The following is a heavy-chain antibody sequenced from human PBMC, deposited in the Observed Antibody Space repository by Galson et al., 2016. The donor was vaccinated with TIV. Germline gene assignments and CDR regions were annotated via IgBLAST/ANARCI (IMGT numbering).Heavy chain of an antibody. CDR1: GFTFNNYG. V-gene: IGHV3-30*02. D-gene: IGHD2-2*02. CDR2: IRYDGKSQ. Sequence: SLRLSCAASGFTFNNYGMHWVRQTPGKGLDWVAFIRYDGKSQFYGDSVKGRFTVSRDRSTNTMYLQMNNVRPDDTALYYCSKLSCYNGDGDAFDVWGQGTMVIVSS. CDR3: SKLSCYNGDGDAFDV. J-gene: IGHJ3*01.